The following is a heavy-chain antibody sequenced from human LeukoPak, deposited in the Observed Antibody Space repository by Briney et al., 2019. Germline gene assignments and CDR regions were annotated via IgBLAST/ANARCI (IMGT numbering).Heavy chain of an antibody. CDR2: INSDGSST. V-gene: IGHV3-74*01. J-gene: IGHJ4*02. CDR3: ACPPPGWGTGFDY. Sequence: QPGGSLRLSCAASGFTFSSYWMHWVRQAPGKGLVWVSRINSDGSSTSYADSVKGRFTISRDNAKNTLYLQMNSLRAEDTAVYYCACPPPGWGTGFDYWGQGTLVTVSS. CDR1: GFTFSSYW. D-gene: IGHD1-14*01.